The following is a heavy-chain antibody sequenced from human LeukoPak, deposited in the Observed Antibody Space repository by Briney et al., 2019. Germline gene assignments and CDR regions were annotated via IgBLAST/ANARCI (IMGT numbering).Heavy chain of an antibody. J-gene: IGHJ4*02. CDR3: ARAGSGGYYFDY. Sequence: SQTLSLTCTVSGGSFSGSTYYWSWIRQHPGKGLEWIGYIYYSGITYYNPSLTSRVTISIDTFKSQFSLRLNSVTAADTAVYYCARAGSGGYYFDYWGQGTLVTVSP. CDR2: IYYSGIT. D-gene: IGHD3-10*01. V-gene: IGHV4-31*03. CDR1: GGSFSGSTYY.